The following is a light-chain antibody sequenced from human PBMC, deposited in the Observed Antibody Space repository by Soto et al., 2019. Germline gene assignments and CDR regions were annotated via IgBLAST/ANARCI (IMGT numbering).Light chain of an antibody. CDR2: GNS. J-gene: IGLJ1*01. CDR1: TSNIGAPYD. CDR3: QSYDSGLTAYV. Sequence: QPVLTQPPSVSGAPGQRVTISCTGSTSNIGAPYDVHWYQQLPGTAPKLLISGNSVRPSGVPDRFSASRSGTSASLAITGLQAEDEGDYYCQSYDSGLTAYVFGTGTKLTVL. V-gene: IGLV1-40*01.